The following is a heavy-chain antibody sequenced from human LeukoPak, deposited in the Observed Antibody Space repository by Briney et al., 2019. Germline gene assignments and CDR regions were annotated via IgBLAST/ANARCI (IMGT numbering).Heavy chain of an antibody. CDR1: GFTFSSYY. J-gene: IGHJ4*02. D-gene: IGHD2-21*02. CDR3: ARGRLVVTALDY. Sequence: GGSLRLSCAASGFTFSSYYMSWVRQAPGEGLEWVANIKPDGSETYYANSFKGRFTISRDNSKSTLYLQTGSLRTEDMAVYYCARGRLVVTALDYWGQGTLVTVSS. CDR2: IKPDGSET. V-gene: IGHV3-7*01.